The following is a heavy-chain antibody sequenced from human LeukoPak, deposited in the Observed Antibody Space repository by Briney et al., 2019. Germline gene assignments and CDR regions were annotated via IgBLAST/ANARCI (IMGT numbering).Heavy chain of an antibody. Sequence: SVKVSCKASGGTFSSYAISWVRQAPGQGLEWMGGIIPIFGTAQYTQKFKDRVTITADESTSTAYMELNSLRSEDTAIYYCARAPFVAAGSDYWGQGTLVTVSS. D-gene: IGHD6-13*01. CDR3: ARAPFVAAGSDY. V-gene: IGHV1-69*01. CDR2: IIPIFGTA. CDR1: GGTFSSYA. J-gene: IGHJ4*02.